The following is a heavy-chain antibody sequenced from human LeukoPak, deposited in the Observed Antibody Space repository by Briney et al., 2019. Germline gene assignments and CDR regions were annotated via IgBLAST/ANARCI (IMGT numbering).Heavy chain of an antibody. CDR1: GFTFSSYA. CDR2: ISGSGGST. Sequence: PGGSLRLSCAASGFTFSSYAMSWVRQAPGKGLEWVSAISGSGGSTYYADSVKGRFTISRDNSKNTLYLQMNSLRAEDTAMYYCATYCSSANCYTWGYYFDYWGQGTLVTVSS. J-gene: IGHJ4*02. CDR3: ATYCSSANCYTWGYYFDY. D-gene: IGHD2-2*01. V-gene: IGHV3-23*01.